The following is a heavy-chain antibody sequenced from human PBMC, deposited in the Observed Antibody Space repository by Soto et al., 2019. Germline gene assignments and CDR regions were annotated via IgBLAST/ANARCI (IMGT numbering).Heavy chain of an antibody. J-gene: IGHJ4*02. D-gene: IGHD5-12*01. CDR3: ARGLTLGYRGYDWGDY. CDR1: GFTFSSYA. CDR2: ISYDGSNK. Sequence: QVQLVESGGGVVQPGRSLRLSCAASGFTFSSYAMHWVRQAPGKGLEWVAVISYDGSNKYYADSVKGRFTISRDNSKNTLDLQMNSLSAEDTAGYYCARGLTLGYRGYDWGDYWGQGTLVTVSS. V-gene: IGHV3-30-3*01.